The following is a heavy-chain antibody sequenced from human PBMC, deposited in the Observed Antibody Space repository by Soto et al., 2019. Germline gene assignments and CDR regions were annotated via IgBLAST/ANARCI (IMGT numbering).Heavy chain of an antibody. CDR3: VRDLNGDFYY. J-gene: IGHJ4*02. CDR1: GYSFTTYG. Sequence: QVQLVQSGAEVRQPGASVKVSCKASGYSFTTYGMNWVRQAPGQGLEYMGWINGYGHGAKYVQRFQGRFSMTTDTSTNTVYMDLRSLTSDDTAVYYCVRDLNGDFYYWGQGTVVIVSP. V-gene: IGHV1-18*01. CDR2: INGYGHGA. D-gene: IGHD3-10*01.